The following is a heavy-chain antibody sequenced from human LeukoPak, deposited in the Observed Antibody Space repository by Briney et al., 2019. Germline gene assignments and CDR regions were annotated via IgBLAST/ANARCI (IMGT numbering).Heavy chain of an antibody. V-gene: IGHV4-61*02. Sequence: PSETLSLTCTVSGGSISTSNYYWGWIRQPAGKGLEWIGRIYTSGSTKYNPSLKSRVTISVDTPKNQFSLKLSSVTAADTAVYYCARDAGGFGYFDYWGQGTLVTVSS. CDR3: ARDAGGFGYFDY. CDR2: IYTSGST. D-gene: IGHD3-10*01. J-gene: IGHJ4*02. CDR1: GGSISTSNYY.